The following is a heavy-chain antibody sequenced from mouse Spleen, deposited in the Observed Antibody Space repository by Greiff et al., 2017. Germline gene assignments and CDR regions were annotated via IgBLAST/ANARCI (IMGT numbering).Heavy chain of an antibody. D-gene: IGHD3-2*01. CDR3: ASTARATSFAY. J-gene: IGHJ3*01. CDR2: ISSGSSTI. Sequence: DVHLVESGGGLVKPGGSLKLSCAASGFTFSDYGMHWVRQAPEKGLEWVAYISSGSSTIYYADTVKGRFTISRDNAKNTLFLQMTSLRSEDTAMYYCASTARATSFAYWGQGTLVTVSA. CDR1: GFTFSDYG. V-gene: IGHV5-17*01.